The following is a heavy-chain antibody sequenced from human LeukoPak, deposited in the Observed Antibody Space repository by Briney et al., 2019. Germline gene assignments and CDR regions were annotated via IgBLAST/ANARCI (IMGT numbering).Heavy chain of an antibody. Sequence: PGRSLRLSCARSGFTFCGYGMHWFRQTPGKGLEWVAVIAYDGSRAFYADSVKGRFTISRDNSKNTMSVQMDDLRAEDTAVYYCTRYNNDHFDYWGQGTLVTVSS. V-gene: IGHV3-33*01. J-gene: IGHJ4*02. CDR2: IAYDGSRA. CDR3: TRYNNDHFDY. CDR1: GFTFCGYG. D-gene: IGHD1-14*01.